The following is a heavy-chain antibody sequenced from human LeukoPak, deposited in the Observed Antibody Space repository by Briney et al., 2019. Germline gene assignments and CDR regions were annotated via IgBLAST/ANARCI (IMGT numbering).Heavy chain of an antibody. V-gene: IGHV4-39*01. CDR2: IYYSGNI. J-gene: IGHJ5*02. D-gene: IGHD3-3*01. CDR1: GGSIRSSSYY. Sequence: SETLSLTCTVSGGSIRSSSYYWGWIRQPPGKGLEWIGSIYYSGNIYCNPSLKSRVTISVDTSKNQFSLNLSSVTAADTALYYCAGTIFGVVIYNWFDPWGQGTLVTVSS. CDR3: AGTIFGVVIYNWFDP.